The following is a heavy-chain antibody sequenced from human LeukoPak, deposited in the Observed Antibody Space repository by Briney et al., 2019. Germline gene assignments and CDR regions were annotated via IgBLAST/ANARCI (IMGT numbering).Heavy chain of an antibody. D-gene: IGHD3-10*01. CDR3: TRPGSGIASFDY. V-gene: IGHV3-73*01. Sequence: GGSLRLSCAASGFTFSSYAMHWVRQASGKGLEWVGRIRSKAESYATAYVASVKGRFTISRDDSKNTAYLQMNRLKIEDTAVYYCTRPGSGIASFDYWGQGILVTVSS. CDR2: IRSKAESYAT. CDR1: GFTFSSYA. J-gene: IGHJ4*02.